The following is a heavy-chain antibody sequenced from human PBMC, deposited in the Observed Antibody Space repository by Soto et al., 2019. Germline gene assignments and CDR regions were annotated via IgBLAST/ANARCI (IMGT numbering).Heavy chain of an antibody. CDR1: GFTFSNAL. J-gene: IGHJ4*02. D-gene: IGHD2-15*01. V-gene: IGHV3-15*07. CDR2: IKSKTDGGTT. Sequence: GGSLRVSCAAAGFTFSNALMNWVRQAPGKGLEWVGRIKSKTDGGTTDYAAPVKGRFTISRDDSKNTLYLQMNSLKTEDTAVYYCTTGIVVVVAATNYWGRGTLVTVSS. CDR3: TTGIVVVVAATNY.